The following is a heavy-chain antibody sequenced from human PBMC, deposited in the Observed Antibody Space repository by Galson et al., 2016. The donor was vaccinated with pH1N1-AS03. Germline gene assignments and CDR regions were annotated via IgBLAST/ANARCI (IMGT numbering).Heavy chain of an antibody. V-gene: IGHV3-7*01. CDR3: FEINNG. CDR2: IKQDGSEK. D-gene: IGHD2-8*01. CDR1: GFTFNRSW. J-gene: IGHJ4*02. Sequence: SLRLSCAASGFTFNRSWMNWVRQAPGKGLEWVANIKQDGSEKYYVDSVKGRFTISRDNAKNSLYLHMNSLRAEDTAVYYCFEINNGGGQGTLVTVSS.